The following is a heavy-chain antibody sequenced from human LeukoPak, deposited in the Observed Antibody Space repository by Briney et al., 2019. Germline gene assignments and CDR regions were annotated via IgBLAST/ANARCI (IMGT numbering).Heavy chain of an antibody. CDR3: ARAPTRYGSGSADYYCYGMDV. Sequence: SETLSLTCAVSGGSISSGGYSWSWIRQPPGKGLEWIGYIHHGGSTSYNPSLRSRLTISVDRSKNQFSLKLGSMTAADTAVYYCARAPTRYGSGSADYYCYGMDVWGKGTTVTVSS. J-gene: IGHJ6*04. CDR2: IHHGGST. CDR1: GGSISSGGYS. D-gene: IGHD3-10*01. V-gene: IGHV4-30-2*01.